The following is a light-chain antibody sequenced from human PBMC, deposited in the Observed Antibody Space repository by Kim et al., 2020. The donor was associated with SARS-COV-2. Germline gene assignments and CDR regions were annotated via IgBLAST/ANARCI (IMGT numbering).Light chain of an antibody. J-gene: IGKJ1*01. CDR2: AAS. V-gene: IGKV3-20*01. CDR3: QQYEGSSKT. CDR1: QSLSSNS. Sequence: SSMDSASLSCRSSQSLSSNSLAWYQQKPGQAPRLLIYAASSRATGIPDRFSGSGSGTDFTLTISRLEPEDFAMYYCQQYEGSSKTFGHGTKVDIK.